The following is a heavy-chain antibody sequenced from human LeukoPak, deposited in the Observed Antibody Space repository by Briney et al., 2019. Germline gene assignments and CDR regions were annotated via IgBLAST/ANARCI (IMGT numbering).Heavy chain of an antibody. Sequence: GESLKISSKTSEYTFGNYWIAWVRQMPGKGLEWMGMMYPGTSDASYSPSFQGQVTISADKSISTAYLQWSSLRASDSAVYFCARLNTWADQWGQGTLVTVSS. D-gene: IGHD2-2*02. CDR2: MYPGTSDA. J-gene: IGHJ4*02. CDR3: ARLNTWADQ. CDR1: EYTFGNYW. V-gene: IGHV5-51*01.